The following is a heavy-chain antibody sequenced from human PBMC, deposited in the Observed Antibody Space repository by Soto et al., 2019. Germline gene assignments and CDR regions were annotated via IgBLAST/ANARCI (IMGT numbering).Heavy chain of an antibody. D-gene: IGHD5-18*01. J-gene: IGHJ4*02. CDR3: ASGIQLWLRRINNGYSG. V-gene: IGHV1-69*12. CDR2: IIPMFGTA. CDR1: GGTFSTYA. Sequence: QVQLVQSGAEVKKPESSVKVSCKAPGGTFSTYAISWVRQAPGQGLEWMGGIIPMFGTANYAQRFQDRVTITADESTTTGYVELSSLRSEDTAVYFCASGIQLWLRRINNGYSGWGQGTLVTVSS.